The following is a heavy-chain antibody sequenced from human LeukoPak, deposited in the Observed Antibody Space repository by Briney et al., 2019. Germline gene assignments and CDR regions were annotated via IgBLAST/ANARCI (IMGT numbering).Heavy chain of an antibody. CDR2: ISSSSSTI. V-gene: IGHV3-48*04. D-gene: IGHD3-3*01. CDR3: ARSARLMKGVVEVTALDD. CDR1: GFTFSSYS. J-gene: IGHJ4*02. Sequence: PGGSLRLSCAASGFTFSSYSMNWVRQAPGKGLEWVSYISSSSSTIYYADSVKGRFTISRDNAKSSLHLQMNSLRAEDTAVYYCARSARLMKGVVEVTALDDWGQGTLVTVSS.